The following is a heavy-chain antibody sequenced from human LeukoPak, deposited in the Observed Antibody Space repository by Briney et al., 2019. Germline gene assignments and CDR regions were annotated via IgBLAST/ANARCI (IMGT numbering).Heavy chain of an antibody. Sequence: SETLSLTCSASGGSFSSATYFWGWVRQPPGKGLEWIGTLSYSGTAYYSPSLRGRLTISVDRSKNHFSLNLTSVTAADTAVYYSITGFGVQSSIDYWGPGILVTVSP. V-gene: IGHV4-39*02. D-gene: IGHD1-20*01. CDR3: ITGFGVQSSIDY. J-gene: IGHJ4*02. CDR2: LSYSGTA. CDR1: GGSFSSATYF.